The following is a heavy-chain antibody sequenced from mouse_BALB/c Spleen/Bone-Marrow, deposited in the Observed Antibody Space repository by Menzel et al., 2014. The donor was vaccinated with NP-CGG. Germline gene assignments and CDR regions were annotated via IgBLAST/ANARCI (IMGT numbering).Heavy chain of an antibody. CDR1: EFSLSRYS. V-gene: IGHV2-6-4*01. CDR3: ARMYYAYAMDY. Sequence: VHLVESGPGLVAPSQSLSITCTVSEFSLSRYSVHWVRQPPGKGLEWLGMIWGGGSTDYNSALKSRLNISKVNSKSQVFLKMNSLQTDDTAMYYCARMYYAYAMDYWGQGTSVTVSS. J-gene: IGHJ4*01. CDR2: IWGGGST. D-gene: IGHD1-1*01.